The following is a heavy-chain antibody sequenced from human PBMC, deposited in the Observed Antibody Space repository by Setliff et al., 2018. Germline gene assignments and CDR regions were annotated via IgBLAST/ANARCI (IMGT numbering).Heavy chain of an antibody. Sequence: SETLSLTCTVSGGSISSGTYYWSWIRQPAGEGLEWIGRLHTSGSIDYNPSLKSRVTISVDTSKNQFSLKLSSVTAADTAVYYCRFWSGYYKNDYWGQGTLVTVSS. CDR2: LHTSGSI. CDR3: RFWSGYYKNDY. D-gene: IGHD3-3*01. V-gene: IGHV4-61*02. J-gene: IGHJ4*02. CDR1: GGSISSGTYY.